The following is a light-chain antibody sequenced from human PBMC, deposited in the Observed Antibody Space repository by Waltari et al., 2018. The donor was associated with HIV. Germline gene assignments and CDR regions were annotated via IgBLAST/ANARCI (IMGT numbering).Light chain of an antibody. CDR3: QQYKTYPWT. J-gene: IGKJ1*01. CDR1: QAIIRW. V-gene: IGKV1-5*03. CDR2: QAF. Sequence: DIQMTQSPSSLSAFIGDTVTISCRASQAIIRWLAWYQQKPGRSPTLLMYQAFRLARGVPSRFSGSGSETDFTLTISSLQPEDVATYFCQQYKTYPWTFGQGTKLEI.